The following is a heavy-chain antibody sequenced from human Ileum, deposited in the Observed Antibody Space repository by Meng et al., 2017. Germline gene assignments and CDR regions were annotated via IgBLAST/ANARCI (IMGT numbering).Heavy chain of an antibody. V-gene: IGHV4-39*07. CDR1: GDSISSASSYY. CDR3: ARDYIVVETVHGAYDV. CDR2: VYYSGST. D-gene: IGHD2-21*02. J-gene: IGHJ3*01. Sequence: ESLKISCFVSGDSISSASSYYWAWIRQPPGKGLEWIGSVYYSGSTFYNPSPKSRVTISVDTSKNQFSLKMRSVTAADTAVYYCARDYIVVETVHGAYDVWGRGATVTVSS.